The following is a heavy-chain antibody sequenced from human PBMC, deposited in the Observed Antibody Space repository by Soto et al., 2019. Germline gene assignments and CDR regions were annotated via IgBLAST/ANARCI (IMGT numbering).Heavy chain of an antibody. CDR2: ISSSSSYT. CDR3: ARDSASIWYGMDV. D-gene: IGHD2-21*01. CDR1: GFTFSDYY. J-gene: IGHJ6*02. V-gene: IGHV3-11*06. Sequence: PGGSLRLSCAASGFTFSDYYMSWIRQAPGKGLEWVSYISSSSSYTNYADSVKGRFTISRDNAKNSLYLQMNSLRAGDTAVYYCARDSASIWYGMDVWGQGTTVTVSS.